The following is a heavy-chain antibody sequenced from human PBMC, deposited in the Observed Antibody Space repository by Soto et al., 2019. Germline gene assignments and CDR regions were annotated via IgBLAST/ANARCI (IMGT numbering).Heavy chain of an antibody. CDR3: ARAVSGSYLDS. D-gene: IGHD1-26*01. V-gene: IGHV4-31*03. CDR2: IYYSGTT. Sequence: QVQLQESGPGLVQASQTLSLTCTVSGGPITTGGHFWSWIRRSPGKGLEWIAYIYYSGTTHYNPSLKSRVTISIDTSKKQFSLNLSSVPAADTAVYYCARAVSGSYLDSWGQGTLVTVSS. CDR1: GGPITTGGHF. J-gene: IGHJ4*02.